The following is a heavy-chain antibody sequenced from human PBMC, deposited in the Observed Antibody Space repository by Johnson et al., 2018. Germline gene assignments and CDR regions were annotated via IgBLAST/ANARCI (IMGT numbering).Heavy chain of an antibody. CDR1: GGSISSHF. CDR2: IYYSGST. CDR3: AREVGVAGTYHYYDGRDV. Sequence: QVQLQESGPGLVKPSETXSLTCIVSGGSISSHFWSWIRQPPGKGLEWIGYIYYSGSTNYNPSLKRLITISVDTSQNQCSLKLSTVTAAATAVYYCAREVGVAGTYHYYDGRDVWGQGTTVTVSS. V-gene: IGHV4-59*11. J-gene: IGHJ6*02. D-gene: IGHD6-19*01.